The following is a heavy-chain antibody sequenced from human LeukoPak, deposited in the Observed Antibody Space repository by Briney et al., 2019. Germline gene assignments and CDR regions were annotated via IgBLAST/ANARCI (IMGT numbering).Heavy chain of an antibody. CDR2: ISSSSSYI. V-gene: IGHV3-21*01. J-gene: IGHJ4*02. D-gene: IGHD6-13*01. CDR3: ARGPRSAHSLSAAGQEGY. CDR1: GFTFSSYS. Sequence: KPGGSLRLSCAASGFTFSSYSMNWVRQAPGKGLEWVSSISSSSSYIYYADSVKGRFTISRDNAKNSLYLQMNSLRAEDTAVYYCARGPRSAHSLSAAGQEGYWGQGTLVTVSS.